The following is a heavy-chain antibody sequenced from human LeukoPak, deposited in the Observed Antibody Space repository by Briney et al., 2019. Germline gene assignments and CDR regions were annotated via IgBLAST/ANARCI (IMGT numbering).Heavy chain of an antibody. CDR1: GYTYTEYY. CDR2: INPNSDAT. J-gene: IGHJ4*02. CDR3: ARSLLTYSSDSSFVY. V-gene: IGHV1-2*02. D-gene: IGHD3-22*01. Sequence: ASAKVSCKASGYTYTEYYMHWVRQAPGQGLEWMGWINPNSDATNYAQKFQGRVTMTRDTSISTLYMELSRLRSDDTAVFYCARSLLTYSSDSSFVYWGQGTLVTVSS.